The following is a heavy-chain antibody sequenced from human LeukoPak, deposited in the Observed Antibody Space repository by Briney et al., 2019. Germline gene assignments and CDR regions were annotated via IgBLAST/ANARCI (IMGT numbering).Heavy chain of an antibody. CDR3: ASGRYCSADICSGGDAFDI. V-gene: IGHV4-4*07. CDR1: GGSINNYY. Sequence: SETLSLTCTVSGGSINNYYWSWIRQPAGKGLEWIGRIYARWSTNYNPSLKSRVTMSVDTSKNKFSLKLSSVTAADTAVYYCASGRYCSADICSGGDAFDIWGQGTMGSVSS. J-gene: IGHJ3*02. D-gene: IGHD2-15*01. CDR2: IYARWST.